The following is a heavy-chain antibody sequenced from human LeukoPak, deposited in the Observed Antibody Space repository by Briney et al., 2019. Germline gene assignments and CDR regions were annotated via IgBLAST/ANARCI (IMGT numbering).Heavy chain of an antibody. J-gene: IGHJ3*02. V-gene: IGHV3-7*03. Sequence: HPGGSLRLSCAASGFTFSTYWMNWVRQAPGKGLEWVANIKQDGSEKYYVDSVKGRFTISRDNPKNSLYLQMNSLRADDTAVYYCATRRGWELPLGDAFDIWGQGTMVTVSS. CDR2: IKQDGSEK. CDR1: GFTFSTYW. D-gene: IGHD1-26*01. CDR3: ATRRGWELPLGDAFDI.